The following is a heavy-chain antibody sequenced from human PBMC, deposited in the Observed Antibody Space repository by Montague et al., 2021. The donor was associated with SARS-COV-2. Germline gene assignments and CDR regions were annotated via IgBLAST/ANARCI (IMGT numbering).Heavy chain of an antibody. CDR1: GGSISSYY. CDR3: ARDKPDYDFWPGYGMDV. D-gene: IGHD3-3*01. V-gene: IGHV4-59*01. J-gene: IGHJ6*02. CDR2: IYYSGST. Sequence: SETLSLTCTVSGGSISSYYWSWIRQPPGKRLEWIGYIYYSGSTNYNPSLKSRVTISVDTSKNQFSLKLSSVTAADTAVYYCARDKPDYDFWPGYGMDVWGQGTTVTVSS.